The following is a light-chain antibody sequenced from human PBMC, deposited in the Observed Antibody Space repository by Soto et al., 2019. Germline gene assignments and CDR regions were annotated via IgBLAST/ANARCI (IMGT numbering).Light chain of an antibody. Sequence: EIVLTQSPGTLSLSPGERATLSCRASQSVGTYLAWYQQKPGQAPRLLIYDASSRATGIPDRFSGSGSGTDFTLTISRLEPEDFAVYYCQQYGSSPRTFGQGTKVDIK. J-gene: IGKJ1*01. CDR3: QQYGSSPRT. V-gene: IGKV3-20*01. CDR1: QSVGTY. CDR2: DAS.